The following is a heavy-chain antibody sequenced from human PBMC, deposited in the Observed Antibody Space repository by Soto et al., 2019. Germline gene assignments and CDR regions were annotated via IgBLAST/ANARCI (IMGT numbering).Heavy chain of an antibody. V-gene: IGHV4-4*02. Sequence: SETLALTCACSGDSMRRTNWWTWVGQPREEGLEWIGQSEHRGNPDYNPSRKSRVTISGDKSKTQSALRVSSVTAADTAVYYCARGYFYDRSAYYSYLEYWSQGTLVTVSS. J-gene: IGHJ4*02. CDR3: ARGYFYDRSAYYSYLEY. D-gene: IGHD3-22*01. CDR1: GDSMRRTNW. CDR2: SEHRGNP.